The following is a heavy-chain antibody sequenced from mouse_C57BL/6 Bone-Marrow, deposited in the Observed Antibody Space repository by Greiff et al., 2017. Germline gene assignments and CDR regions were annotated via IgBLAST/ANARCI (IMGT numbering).Heavy chain of an antibody. CDR2: ILPGSGSH. V-gene: IGHV1-9*01. J-gene: IGHJ2*01. D-gene: IGHD1-1*01. Sequence: QVQLKQSGAELMKPGASVKLSCKATGYTFTGYWIAWVTQRPGHGLAWIGVILPGSGSHNYTEKFKGKATFTADTASNTAYMQLRSLATEDSASYYCARDPLRPGDYWGQGTTLTVSS. CDR1: GYTFTGYW. CDR3: ARDPLRPGDY.